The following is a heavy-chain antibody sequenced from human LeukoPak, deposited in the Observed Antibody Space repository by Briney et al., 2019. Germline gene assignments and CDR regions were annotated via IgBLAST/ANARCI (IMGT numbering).Heavy chain of an antibody. V-gene: IGHV3-30*02. D-gene: IGHD3-10*01. CDR2: IRYDGSNK. CDR3: AKDLLWFGELSQFVDY. Sequence: PGGSLRFSCAASGFTVSSNYMSWVRQAPGKGLEWVAFIRYDGSNKYYADSVKGRFTISRDNSKNTLYLQMNSLRAEDTAVYYCAKDLLWFGELSQFVDYWGQGTLVTVSS. CDR1: GFTVSSNY. J-gene: IGHJ4*02.